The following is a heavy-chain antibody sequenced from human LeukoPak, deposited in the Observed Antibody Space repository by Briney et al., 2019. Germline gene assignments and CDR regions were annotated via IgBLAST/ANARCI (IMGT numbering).Heavy chain of an antibody. CDR3: AREVDCSSTSCPLDY. Sequence: SQTLSLTCTVSGGSISSGGYYWSWIRQHPGKGLEWIGYIYYSGSTYYNPSLKSRVTISVDTSKNQFSLKLSSVTAADTAVYYCAREVDCSSTSCPLDYWGQGTLVTVSS. V-gene: IGHV4-31*03. J-gene: IGHJ4*02. D-gene: IGHD2-2*01. CDR1: GGSISSGGYY. CDR2: IYYSGST.